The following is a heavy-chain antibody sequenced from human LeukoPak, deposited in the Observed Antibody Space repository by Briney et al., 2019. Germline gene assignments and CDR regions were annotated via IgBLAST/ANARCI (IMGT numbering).Heavy chain of an antibody. CDR2: INPNSGGT. D-gene: IGHD3-3*01. J-gene: IGHJ4*02. CDR1: GYTFTGYY. CDR3: ASMYYDFWSRYYVH. V-gene: IGHV1-2*02. Sequence: ASVKVSCKASGYTFTGYYMHWVRQAPGQGLEWMGWINPNSGGTNYAQKFQGRVTMTRDTSISTAYMELSRLRSDDTAVYYCASMYYDFWSRYYVHWGQGTLVTVSS.